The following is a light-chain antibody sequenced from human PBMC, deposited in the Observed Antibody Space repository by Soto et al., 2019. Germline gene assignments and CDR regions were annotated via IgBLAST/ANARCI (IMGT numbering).Light chain of an antibody. CDR1: QSVSSY. CDR3: QQYGSSPRT. J-gene: IGKJ1*01. CDR2: GAS. V-gene: IGKV3-20*01. Sequence: EIVLPQSHGTLSLSPGERATLSCRASQSVSSYLAWYQQKPGQAPRLLIYGASSRATGIPDRFSGSGSGTDFTLTISRLEPEDFAVYYCQQYGSSPRTFGQGTKVDIK.